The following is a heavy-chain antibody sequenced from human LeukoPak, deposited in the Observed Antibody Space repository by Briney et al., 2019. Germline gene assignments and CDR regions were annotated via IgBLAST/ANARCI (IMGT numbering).Heavy chain of an antibody. CDR1: GFTFDDYA. D-gene: IGHD3-22*01. V-gene: IGHV3-9*01. J-gene: IGHJ4*02. CDR2: ISWNSDNI. CDR3: AKRDYYDSSGFSPDY. Sequence: PGGSLRLSCAASGFTFDDYAMHWVRQAPGKGLEWVSGISWNSDNIGYADSVKGRFTISRDNAKNSLYLQMNSLRAEDTAVYYCAKRDYYDSSGFSPDYWGQGTLVTVSS.